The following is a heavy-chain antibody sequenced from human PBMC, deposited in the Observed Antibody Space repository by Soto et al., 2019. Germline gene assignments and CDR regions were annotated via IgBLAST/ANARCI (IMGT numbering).Heavy chain of an antibody. Sequence: EVQLVESGGDLVQPGGSLRVSCAVSGLTFRDDWMAWVRQAPGKGLEWVASIDLYGSGKRYVDSVTGRFTISRDNAEMSHYLQMSRLRVEDTAVYYCVTYCSRSSCSTSGAFDYWGQGTVVTVSS. J-gene: IGHJ4*02. CDR3: VTYCSRSSCSTSGAFDY. V-gene: IGHV3-7*02. D-gene: IGHD2-2*01. CDR1: GLTFRDDW. CDR2: IDLYGSGK.